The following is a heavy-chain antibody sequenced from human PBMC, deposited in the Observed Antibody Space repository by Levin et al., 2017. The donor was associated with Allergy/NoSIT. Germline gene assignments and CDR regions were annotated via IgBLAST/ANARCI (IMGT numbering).Heavy chain of an antibody. Sequence: GESLKISCKASGYTFTSYAMHWVRQAPGQRLEWMGWINAGNGNTKYSQKFQGRVTITRDTSASTAYMELSSLRSEDTAVYYCASSYYDSSGPPDYWGQGTLVTVSS. CDR2: INAGNGNT. J-gene: IGHJ4*02. D-gene: IGHD3-22*01. V-gene: IGHV1-3*01. CDR3: ASSYYDSSGPPDY. CDR1: GYTFTSYA.